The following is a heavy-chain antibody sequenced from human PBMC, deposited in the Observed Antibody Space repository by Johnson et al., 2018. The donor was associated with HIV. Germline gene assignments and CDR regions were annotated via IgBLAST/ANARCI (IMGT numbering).Heavy chain of an antibody. J-gene: IGHJ3*02. CDR3: ARGAYSSSWHASDASDI. V-gene: IGHV3-7*01. Sequence: VQLVESGGGLIQPGGSMRLSCAASGFIFSNYLMSWVRQAPGKGLEWVANIKQDGNDKYYVDSVKGRFTISRDNAKNSLYLQMNSLRVDDTAVYYCARGAYSSSWHASDASDIWGQGTMVTVSS. CDR2: IKQDGNDK. CDR1: GFIFSNYL. D-gene: IGHD6-13*01.